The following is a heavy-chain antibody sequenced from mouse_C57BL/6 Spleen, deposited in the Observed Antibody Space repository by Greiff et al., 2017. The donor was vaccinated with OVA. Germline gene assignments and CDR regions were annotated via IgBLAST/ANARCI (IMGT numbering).Heavy chain of an antibody. CDR1: GYSFTGYY. CDR2: INPSTGGT. CDR3: ARDYGSSLYYYAMDY. Sequence: EVQLQQSGPELVKPGASVKISCKASGYSFTGYYMNWVKQSPEKSLEWIGEINPSTGGTTYNQKFKAKATLTVDKSSSTAYMQLKSLTSEDSAVYYCARDYGSSLYYYAMDYWGQGTSVTVSP. D-gene: IGHD1-1*01. J-gene: IGHJ4*01. V-gene: IGHV1-42*01.